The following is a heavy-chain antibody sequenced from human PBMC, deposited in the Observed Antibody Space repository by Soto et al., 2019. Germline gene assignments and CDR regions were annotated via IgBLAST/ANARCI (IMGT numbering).Heavy chain of an antibody. V-gene: IGHV4-30-2*01. J-gene: IGHJ3*02. CDR1: GGSISSGGYS. CDR3: ARGLVVATTDAFDI. Sequence: PSETLSLTCAVSGGSISSGGYSWSWIRQPPGKGLEWIGYIYHSGSTYYNPSLKSRVTISVDRSKNQFSLKLSSVTAADTAVYYCARGLVVATTDAFDIWGQGTMVTVSS. D-gene: IGHD2-15*01. CDR2: IYHSGST.